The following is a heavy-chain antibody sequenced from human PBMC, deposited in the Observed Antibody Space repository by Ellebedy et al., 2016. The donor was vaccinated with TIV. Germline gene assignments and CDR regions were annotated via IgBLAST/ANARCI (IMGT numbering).Heavy chain of an antibody. Sequence: ASVKVSCKASGYTFTSYYMHWVRQAPGQGLEWMGIINPSGGNTNFAQKFQGRVTLTSDTSTSTVYMELSSLRSEDTAVYFCARAVASIGGSVYWGQGTLVTVSS. J-gene: IGHJ4*02. CDR3: ARAVASIGGSVY. D-gene: IGHD6-19*01. V-gene: IGHV1-46*01. CDR1: GYTFTSYY. CDR2: INPSGGNT.